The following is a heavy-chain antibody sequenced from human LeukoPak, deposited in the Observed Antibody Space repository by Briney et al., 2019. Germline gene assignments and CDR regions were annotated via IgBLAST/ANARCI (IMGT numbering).Heavy chain of an antibody. D-gene: IGHD6-19*01. CDR2: ISYDGSNK. CDR1: GFTFSSYA. Sequence: GGSLRLSCAASGFTFSSYAMHWVRQAPGKGLEWVAVISYDGSNKYCADSVKGRFTISRDNSKNTLYLQMNSLRAEDTAVYYCARGMYPGIAVAGPDYWGQGTLVTVSS. J-gene: IGHJ4*02. V-gene: IGHV3-30-3*01. CDR3: ARGMYPGIAVAGPDY.